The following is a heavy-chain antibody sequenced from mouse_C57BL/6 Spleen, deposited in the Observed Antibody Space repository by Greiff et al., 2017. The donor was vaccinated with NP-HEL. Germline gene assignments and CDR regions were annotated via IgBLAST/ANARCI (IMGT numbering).Heavy chain of an antibody. V-gene: IGHV1-72*01. CDR1: GYTFTSYW. J-gene: IGHJ2*01. D-gene: IGHD1-1*01. Sequence: QVQLQQPGAELVKPGASVKLSCKASGYTFTSYWMHWVKQRPGRGLEWIGRIDPNSGGTKYNEKFKSKATLTVDKPSITAYMQLSSLTSEDSAVYYCARGPGERDAYYYGSSYNYWGQGTTLTVSS. CDR3: ARGPGERDAYYYGSSYNY. CDR2: IDPNSGGT.